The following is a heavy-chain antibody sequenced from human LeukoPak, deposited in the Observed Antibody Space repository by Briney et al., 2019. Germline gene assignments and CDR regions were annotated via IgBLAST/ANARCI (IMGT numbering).Heavy chain of an antibody. CDR3: ARDGGITGNWFDP. D-gene: IGHD1-20*01. Sequence: SETLSLTCTVSGGSISSSSYYWTWIRRPPGKGLEWIGSIYYSGSTYYNPSLKSRVTISVDTSKNQFSLKLSSVTAADTAVYYCARDGGITGNWFDPWGQGALVTVSS. CDR2: IYYSGST. CDR1: GGSISSSSYY. J-gene: IGHJ5*02. V-gene: IGHV4-39*07.